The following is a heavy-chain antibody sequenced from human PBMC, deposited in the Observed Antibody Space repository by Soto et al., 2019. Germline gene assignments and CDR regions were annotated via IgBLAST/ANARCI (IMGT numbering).Heavy chain of an antibody. J-gene: IGHJ4*02. CDR2: IIPFIGTT. Sequence: QIQLVQSGAEVREPGSSVKVSCTASGGTFSSDSINWVRQAPGQGLEWMGGIIPFIGTTNYAQRFQGRVSITADVSTSTAYMELSSLRSDDTAVYYCARAEIAAEFDYWGQGTLVTVSS. V-gene: IGHV1-69*01. CDR1: GGTFSSDS. CDR3: ARAEIAAEFDY. D-gene: IGHD2-15*01.